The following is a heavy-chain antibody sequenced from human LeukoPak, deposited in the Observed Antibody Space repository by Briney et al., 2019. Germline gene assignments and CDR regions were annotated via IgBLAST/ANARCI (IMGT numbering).Heavy chain of an antibody. J-gene: IGHJ5*02. CDR2: IHHTGST. V-gene: IGHV4-59*01. CDR3: ARVEDYYGSGMIDP. Sequence: KPSETLSLTCTVSGGSISGYYWSWIRQPPGARLEWLGYIHHTGSTNYNPSLASRVTMSVDTSKNQFSLKLTSVTAADTAVYYCARVEDYYGSGMIDPWGQGTLVTVSS. CDR1: GGSISGYY. D-gene: IGHD3-10*01.